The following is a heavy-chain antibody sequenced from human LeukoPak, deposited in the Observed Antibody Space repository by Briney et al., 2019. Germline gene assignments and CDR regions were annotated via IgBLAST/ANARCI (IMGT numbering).Heavy chain of an antibody. Sequence: GGSLRLSCAASGFTFSSYAMHWVRQAPGKGLEWVAVISYDGSNKYYADSVKGRFTISRDNSKNTPYLQMNSLRAEDTAVYYCARDAYCSGGSCKRRGAFDYYYYGMDVWGQGTTVTVSS. CDR1: GFTFSSYA. V-gene: IGHV3-30-3*01. J-gene: IGHJ6*02. D-gene: IGHD2-15*01. CDR2: ISYDGSNK. CDR3: ARDAYCSGGSCKRRGAFDYYYYGMDV.